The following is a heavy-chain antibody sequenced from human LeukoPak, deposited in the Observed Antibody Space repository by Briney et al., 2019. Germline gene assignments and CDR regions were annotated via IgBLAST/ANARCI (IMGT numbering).Heavy chain of an antibody. J-gene: IGHJ4*02. Sequence: GGSLRLSCAASGFTFDDYPMHWVRQATGKGLEWVSGISWNSASIGYADSVKGRFTISRDNAKNSLYLQMNSLRAEDTAVYYCARDYYYDSSGYTGYWGQGTLVTVSS. D-gene: IGHD3-22*01. V-gene: IGHV3-9*01. CDR2: ISWNSASI. CDR1: GFTFDDYP. CDR3: ARDYYYDSSGYTGY.